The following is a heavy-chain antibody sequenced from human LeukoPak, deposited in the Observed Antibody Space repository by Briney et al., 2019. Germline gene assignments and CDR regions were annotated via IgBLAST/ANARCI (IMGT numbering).Heavy chain of an antibody. V-gene: IGHV3-23*01. Sequence: GGSLRLSCAASGLTFSDYYMSWVRQAPGKGLEWVSAISGSGGSTYYADSVKGRFTISRDNSKNTLYLQMNSLRAEDTAVYYCAKDPLVRGVTYDYWGQGTLVTVSS. CDR2: ISGSGGST. D-gene: IGHD3-10*01. CDR3: AKDPLVRGVTYDY. CDR1: GLTFSDYY. J-gene: IGHJ4*02.